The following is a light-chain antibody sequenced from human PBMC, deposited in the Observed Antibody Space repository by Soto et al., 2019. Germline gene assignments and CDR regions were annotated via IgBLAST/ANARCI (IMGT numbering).Light chain of an antibody. V-gene: IGKV3-15*01. CDR3: QEYNNWPPWT. CDR2: GAS. CDR1: ESVGSN. Sequence: EKVMKQSPATLSVSPGERATLSCRASESVGSNLAWYQQKPGQAPRLLIYGASTRATGIPARFSGSGSGTEFTLTISSLQSEYFAVYYCQEYNNWPPWTFGQGTKVEIK. J-gene: IGKJ1*01.